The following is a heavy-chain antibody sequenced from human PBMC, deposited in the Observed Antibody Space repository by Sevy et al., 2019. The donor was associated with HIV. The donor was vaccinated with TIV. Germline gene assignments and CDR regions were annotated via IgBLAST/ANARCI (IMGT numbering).Heavy chain of an antibody. CDR1: GFIFSSYE. D-gene: IGHD1-7*01. Sequence: GGSLRLSCAASGFIFSSYEMNWVRQAPGKGLEWISYICNSGSSLYYSDSVKGRFTISRDNAKNSLYMQMNSLRAEDTAVYYCARDLPPSATTVAHFDNWGQGTLVTVSS. V-gene: IGHV3-48*03. CDR3: ARDLPPSATTVAHFDN. CDR2: ICNSGSSL. J-gene: IGHJ4*02.